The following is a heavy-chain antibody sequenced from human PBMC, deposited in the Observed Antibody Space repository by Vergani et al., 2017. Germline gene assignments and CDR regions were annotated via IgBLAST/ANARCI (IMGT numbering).Heavy chain of an antibody. CDR2: IYYSGSS. V-gene: IGHV4-59*06. CDR1: GFDFSSYI. Sequence: QLVESGGGWVQPGGSLRLSCVVSGFDFSSYIMNWVRQFPGKGLEWIGDIYYSGSSNYNPSLKSRVTISVDSSMNRLFMNLTSVTAADTAVYYCAADISRNWFDYWGQGTLVTVSS. J-gene: IGHJ5*01. D-gene: IGHD3-3*02. CDR3: AADISRNWFDY.